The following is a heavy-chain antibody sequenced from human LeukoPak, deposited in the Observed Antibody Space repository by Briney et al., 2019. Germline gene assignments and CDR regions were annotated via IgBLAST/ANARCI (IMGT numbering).Heavy chain of an antibody. Sequence: GASVTVSCTASGYTFTGYYMHWVRQAPGQGIEWMGWINPNSGGTNYAQKFQGRVTMTRDTSISTAYMELSRLRSDDTAVYYCARAHIGEYGMDVWGQGTTVTVSS. V-gene: IGHV1-2*02. CDR3: ARAHIGEYGMDV. J-gene: IGHJ6*02. CDR2: INPNSGGT. CDR1: GYTFTGYY. D-gene: IGHD3-10*01.